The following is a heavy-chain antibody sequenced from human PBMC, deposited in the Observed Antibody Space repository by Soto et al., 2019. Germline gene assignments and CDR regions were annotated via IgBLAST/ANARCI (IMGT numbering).Heavy chain of an antibody. J-gene: IGHJ4*02. CDR2: IIPFFGTA. CDR1: GGTFSTFG. CDR3: AKSAPMDAGDKYYYDF. D-gene: IGHD4-17*01. V-gene: IGHV1-69*13. Sequence: ASLKVSCKASGGTFSTFGISWVRQAPGQGLEWMGGIIPFFGTARYSQKFEDRTTITADESTNTVYMDLRSLTSEDTAIYYCAKSAPMDAGDKYYYDFWGQGALVTVSS.